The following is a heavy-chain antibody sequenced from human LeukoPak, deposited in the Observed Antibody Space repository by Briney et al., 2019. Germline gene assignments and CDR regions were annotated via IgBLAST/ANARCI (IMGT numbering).Heavy chain of an antibody. D-gene: IGHD1-26*01. J-gene: IGHJ4*02. CDR1: GFTFSSYG. Sequence: GGSLRLSCAASGFTFSSYGMSWVRQAPGKGLEWVSAISGSGGSTYYADSVKGRFTISRDNAKNSLYLQMNSLRAEDTAVYYCARVRESYYVDYWGQGTLVTVSS. CDR2: ISGSGGST. V-gene: IGHV3-23*01. CDR3: ARVRESYYVDY.